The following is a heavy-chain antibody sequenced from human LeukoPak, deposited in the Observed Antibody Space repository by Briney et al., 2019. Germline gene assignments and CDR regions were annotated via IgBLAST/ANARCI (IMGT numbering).Heavy chain of an antibody. CDR2: VGGSGVST. Sequence: QPGGSLRLSCAASGFTFSSYAMSWVRQAPGKGLEWVSRVGGSGVSTYYADSVKGRFTISRDNSKNTLYLQMNSLRAEDTAVYYCAKNNDFDCWGQGTLVTVRS. CDR1: GFTFSSYA. CDR3: AKNNDFDC. D-gene: IGHD2-8*01. J-gene: IGHJ4*02. V-gene: IGHV3-23*01.